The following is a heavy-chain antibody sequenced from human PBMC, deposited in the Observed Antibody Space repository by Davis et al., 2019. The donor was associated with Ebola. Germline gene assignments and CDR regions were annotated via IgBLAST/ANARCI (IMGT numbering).Heavy chain of an antibody. CDR1: RGTFSGNA. Sequence: SVKVSCKASRGTFSGNAVSWVRQAPGQRLEWMGRITPIFGTTDYAQNFQGRVTMTADESTTTAYLELSSLRSEDTAVYYCATSPRGLSFYYYLELWGKGTTVAVTS. V-gene: IGHV1-69*13. D-gene: IGHD2/OR15-2a*01. CDR2: ITPIFGTT. J-gene: IGHJ6*03. CDR3: ATSPRGLSFYYYLEL.